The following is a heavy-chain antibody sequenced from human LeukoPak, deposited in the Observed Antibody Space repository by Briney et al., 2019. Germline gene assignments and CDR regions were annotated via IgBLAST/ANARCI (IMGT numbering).Heavy chain of an antibody. D-gene: IGHD4-23*01. J-gene: IGHJ4*02. CDR1: GFTLSDAW. CDR2: IKTKTEGGPT. Sequence: PGGSLRLSCTASGFTLSDAWMSWVRQAPGKGLEWVGRIKTKTEGGPTDYAAPVKGRSTISRDDSKNTLKLQMNSLKTEDTAVYYCTTLFSGNSHLFAYWGREPWSPSPQ. V-gene: IGHV3-15*01. CDR3: TTLFSGNSHLFAY.